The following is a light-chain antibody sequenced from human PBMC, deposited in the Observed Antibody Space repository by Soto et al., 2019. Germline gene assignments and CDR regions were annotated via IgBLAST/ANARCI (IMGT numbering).Light chain of an antibody. J-gene: IGLJ3*02. Sequence: QLVLTQPPSVSGAPGQRVTISCTGSSSNIGAGYDVHWYQQLPGTAPNLLIYGNSNRPSGVPDRFSGSKSGTSASLAITGLQAEDEADYYCQSYDSSLSGWVFGGGTKLTVL. CDR3: QSYDSSLSGWV. V-gene: IGLV1-40*01. CDR1: SSNIGAGYD. CDR2: GNS.